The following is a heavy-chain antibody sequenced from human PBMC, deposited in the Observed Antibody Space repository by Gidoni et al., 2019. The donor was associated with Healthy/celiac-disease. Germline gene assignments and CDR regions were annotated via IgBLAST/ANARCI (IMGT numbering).Heavy chain of an antibody. J-gene: IGHJ6*04. V-gene: IGHV4-4*02. D-gene: IGHD3-10*01. Sequence: GKGLEWIGEIYHSGSTNYNPSLKSRVTISVDKSKNQFSLKLSSVTAADTAVYYCAREGYYGSGTNMGAPRPMDVWGKGTTVTVSS. CDR2: IYHSGST. CDR3: AREGYYGSGTNMGAPRPMDV.